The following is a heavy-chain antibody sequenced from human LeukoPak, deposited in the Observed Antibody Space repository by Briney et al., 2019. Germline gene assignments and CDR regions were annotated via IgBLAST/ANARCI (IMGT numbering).Heavy chain of an antibody. CDR2: INPSGGST. V-gene: IGHV1-46*01. D-gene: IGHD6-6*01. CDR3: ARGLLPTYSSSSSGFDY. CDR1: GYTFTSYY. J-gene: IGHJ4*02. Sequence: ASVKVSCKASGYTFTSYYMHWVRQAPGQGLEWMGIINPSGGSTSYAQKFQGRVTMTRDTSTSTVYMELSSLRSEDTAVYYCARGLLPTYSSSSSGFDYWGQGTLVTVSS.